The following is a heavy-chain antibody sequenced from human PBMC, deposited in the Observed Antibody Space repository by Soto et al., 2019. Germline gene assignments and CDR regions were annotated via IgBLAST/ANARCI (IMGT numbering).Heavy chain of an antibody. V-gene: IGHV3-30*18. J-gene: IGHJ3*02. D-gene: IGHD1-26*01. CDR2: ISHDGSYK. Sequence: LRLSCAASGFSFTTYVIHWVRQAPGKGLEWVAVISHDGSYKYYGDAVKGRFTISRDTSKNAVYLEMNSLRPEDTAVYYCAKGLLAIVGTTLPRDAFNIWGQGTMVTVSS. CDR1: GFSFTTYV. CDR3: AKGLLAIVGTTLPRDAFNI.